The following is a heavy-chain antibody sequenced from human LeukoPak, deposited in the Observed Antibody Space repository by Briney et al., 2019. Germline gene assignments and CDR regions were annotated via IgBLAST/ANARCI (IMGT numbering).Heavy chain of an antibody. CDR2: ITGSGDIT. J-gene: IGHJ4*02. Sequence: GGSLRLSCAASGFTFSSYGMSWVRQAPGKGLEWVSAITGSGDITYYADYVKGRFTISRDNSKNTLYLQMNSLRAEDTAVYYCAKVTMVRGVRGNRGHFDYWGQGTLVTVSS. D-gene: IGHD3-10*01. CDR1: GFTFSSYG. CDR3: AKVTMVRGVRGNRGHFDY. V-gene: IGHV3-23*01.